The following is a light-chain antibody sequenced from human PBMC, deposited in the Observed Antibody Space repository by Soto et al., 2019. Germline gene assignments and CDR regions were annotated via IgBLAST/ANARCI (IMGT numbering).Light chain of an antibody. V-gene: IGLV2-14*02. CDR2: EGS. Sequence: QSVLTQPASVSGSPGQSITISCTGTSSDVGGYDLVSWYQQHPGKAPKLIIYEGSKRPSGISNRFSGSKSGNTASLIISGLQAEDEADYYCSSYTSSSTHVVFGGGTKLTVL. CDR1: SSDVGGYDL. J-gene: IGLJ2*01. CDR3: SSYTSSSTHVV.